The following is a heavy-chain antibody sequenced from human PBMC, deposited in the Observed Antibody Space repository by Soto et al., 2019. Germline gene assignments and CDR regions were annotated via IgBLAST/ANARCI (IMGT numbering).Heavy chain of an antibody. V-gene: IGHV1-18*01. D-gene: IGHD3-10*01. CDR2: ISAYNGNT. Sequence: ASVKVSCKASGYTFTSYGISWVRQAPGQGLEWMGWISAYNGNTNYAQKLQGRVTMTTDTSTSTAYMELRSLRSDDTAVYYCARDQAFTMVRGVMRSDYWGQGTLVTVSS. CDR1: GYTFTSYG. CDR3: ARDQAFTMVRGVMRSDY. J-gene: IGHJ4*02.